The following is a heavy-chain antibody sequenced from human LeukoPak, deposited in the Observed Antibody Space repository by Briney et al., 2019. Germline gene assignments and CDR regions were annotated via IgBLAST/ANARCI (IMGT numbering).Heavy chain of an antibody. Sequence: SETLSLTCAVYGGSFSGYYWSWIRQPPGKGLEWIGEINHRRSTNYNPSLKSRVTMSVDTSKNQFSLNLSSVTAADTAVYYCARGQFWSDYSIWGQGTLVTVSS. D-gene: IGHD3-3*02. CDR2: INHRRST. J-gene: IGHJ4*02. CDR1: GGSFSGYY. CDR3: ARGQFWSDYSI. V-gene: IGHV4-34*01.